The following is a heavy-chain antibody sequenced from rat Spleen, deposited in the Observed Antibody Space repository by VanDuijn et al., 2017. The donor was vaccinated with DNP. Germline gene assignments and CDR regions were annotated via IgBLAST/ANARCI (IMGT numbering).Heavy chain of an antibody. D-gene: IGHD1-10*01. V-gene: IGHV3-1*01. CDR1: GYSITSNY. J-gene: IGHJ3*01. CDR3: ARSEQLGGWFAY. CDR2: ISYSGST. Sequence: EVQLQESGPGLVKPSQSLSLTCSVTGYSITSNYWAWIRKFPGNKMEWMGYISYSGSTGYNPSLRSRISITRDTSKNQFFLQLNSVTTEDTATYYCARSEQLGGWFAYWGQGTLVTVSS.